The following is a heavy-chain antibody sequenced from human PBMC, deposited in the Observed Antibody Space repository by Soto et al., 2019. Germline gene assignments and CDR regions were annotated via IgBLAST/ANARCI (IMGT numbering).Heavy chain of an antibody. CDR3: ARLRIATNNYKWFDP. Sequence: SETLSLTCSVSGAALNSGNYYWSWIRQVPGKGLEWIGHIYVTGAVDYNPSLRDRITISQDTSERQFSLNLGLVTAADTAAYYCARLRIATNNYKWFDPWGQGTLVTVSS. D-gene: IGHD2-21*01. CDR2: IYVTGAV. V-gene: IGHV4-31*03. J-gene: IGHJ5*02. CDR1: GAALNSGNYY.